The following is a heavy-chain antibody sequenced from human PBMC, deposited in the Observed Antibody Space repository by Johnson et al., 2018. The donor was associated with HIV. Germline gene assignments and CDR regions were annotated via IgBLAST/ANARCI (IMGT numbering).Heavy chain of an antibody. Sequence: VQLVESGGGVVRPGRSLRLSCAASGFTFSSYDMHWARQATGKGLEWVSAIGTAGDTYYPGSVKGRFTISRDNAKNSLYLQMNSLRAEDTAVYYCARETGDPVVPAARDAFDIWGQGTMVTVSS. CDR3: ARETGDPVVPAARDAFDI. CDR2: IGTAGDT. J-gene: IGHJ3*02. D-gene: IGHD2-2*01. CDR1: GFTFSSYD. V-gene: IGHV3-13*01.